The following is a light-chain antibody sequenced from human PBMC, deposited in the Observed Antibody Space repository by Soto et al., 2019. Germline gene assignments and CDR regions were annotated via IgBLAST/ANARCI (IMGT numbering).Light chain of an antibody. J-gene: IGLJ3*02. V-gene: IGLV4-69*01. Sequence: QSVLTQSPSASVSLGASVKLICTLSSGHSSYAIAWHQQQPEKGPRYLMKLNSDGSHSKGDGIPDRFSGSSSGAERYLTISSLQSEDEADYYCQTWGTGPWVFGGGTKVTVL. CDR1: SGHSSYA. CDR3: QTWGTGPWV. CDR2: LNSDGSH.